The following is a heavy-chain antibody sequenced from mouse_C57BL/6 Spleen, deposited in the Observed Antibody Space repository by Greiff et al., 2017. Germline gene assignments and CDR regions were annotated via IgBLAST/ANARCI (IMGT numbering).Heavy chain of an antibody. CDR1: GYTFPDYN. V-gene: IGHV1-18*01. CDR2: INPNNGGT. J-gene: IGHJ1*03. D-gene: IGHD2-4*01. CDR3: ARADYDDKGYFDV. Sequence: EVQLQQSGPELVKPGASVKIPCKASGYTFPDYNMDWVKQSHGKSLEWIGDINPNNGGTIYNQKFKGKATLTVDKSSSTAYMELRSLTSEDTAVYYCARADYDDKGYFDVWGTGTTGTVSS.